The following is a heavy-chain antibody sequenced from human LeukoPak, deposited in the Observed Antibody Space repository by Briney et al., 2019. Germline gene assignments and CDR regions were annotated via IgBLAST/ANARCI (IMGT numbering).Heavy chain of an antibody. CDR3: TTENSAAGENWFDP. V-gene: IGHV3-15*01. Sequence: PGGSLRLSCAASGFTFSNAWMSWVRQAPGKGLEWVGRIKSKTDGGTTDYAAPVKGRFTISRDDSKNTLYLQMNSLKTEDTAVYYCTTENSAAGENWFDPWGQGTLVTVSS. D-gene: IGHD6-13*01. CDR1: GFTFSNAW. J-gene: IGHJ5*02. CDR2: IKSKTDGGTT.